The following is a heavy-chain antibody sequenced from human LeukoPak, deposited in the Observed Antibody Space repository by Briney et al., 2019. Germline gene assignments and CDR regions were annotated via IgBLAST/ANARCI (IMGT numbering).Heavy chain of an antibody. V-gene: IGHV4-59*01. D-gene: IGHD2-2*01. CDR1: GGSISSYY. CDR3: AREIGYCTTSSCSSGYYGMDV. Sequence: SETLSLTCTVSGGSISSYYWSWIRQPPGNGLEWVGYIYYSGSTNYNPSLKSRVTISVDTSENQFSLKLSSVTAADTAMYYCAREIGYCTTSSCSSGYYGMDVWGQGTTVTVSS. CDR2: IYYSGST. J-gene: IGHJ6*02.